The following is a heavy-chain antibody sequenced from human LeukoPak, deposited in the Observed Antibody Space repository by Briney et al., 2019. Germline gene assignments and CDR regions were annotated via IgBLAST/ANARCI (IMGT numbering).Heavy chain of an antibody. CDR2: INSDGRTT. CDR3: AREGYYDSSGYSIRFSY. Sequence: GGSLRLSCEASEFTFSSYWMHWLRQAPGKGLVWVSRINSDGRTTIYADSVKGRFTISRDNAKNTLYLQMNGLRAEDTAVYYCAREGYYDSSGYSIRFSYWGQGTLVTVSS. CDR1: EFTFSSYW. D-gene: IGHD3-22*01. J-gene: IGHJ4*02. V-gene: IGHV3-74*01.